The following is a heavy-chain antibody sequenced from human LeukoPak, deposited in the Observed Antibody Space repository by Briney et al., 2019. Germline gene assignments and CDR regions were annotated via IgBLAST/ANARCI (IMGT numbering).Heavy chain of an antibody. CDR3: ARAPGIMSGNWRFDY. V-gene: IGHV4-59*12. CDR1: GGSISPYY. Sequence: SATLSLTCTVSGGSISPYYWTWIRQPAGKGLEWIGYIYYSGSTNYNPSLTSRVTMSVDTSKNQFSLKLSSVTAADTAVYYCARAPGIMSGNWRFDYWGQGTLVTVSS. J-gene: IGHJ4*02. D-gene: IGHD3-16*01. CDR2: IYYSGST.